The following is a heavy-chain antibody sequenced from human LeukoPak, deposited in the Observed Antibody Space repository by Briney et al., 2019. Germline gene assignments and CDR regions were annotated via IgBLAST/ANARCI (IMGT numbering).Heavy chain of an antibody. Sequence: PGGSLRLSCAASGFTFSSYAMSWVRQAPGKGLEWVSGISGSGGSTSYADSVKGRFTISRDNSKNTLYLQMNSLRAEDTAVYYCANRPYTAILTYFDYWGQGTLVTVSS. CDR3: ANRPYTAILTYFDY. D-gene: IGHD5-18*01. V-gene: IGHV3-23*01. J-gene: IGHJ4*02. CDR2: ISGSGGST. CDR1: GFTFSSYA.